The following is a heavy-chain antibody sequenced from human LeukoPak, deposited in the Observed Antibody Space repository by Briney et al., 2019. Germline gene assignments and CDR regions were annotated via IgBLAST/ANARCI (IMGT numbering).Heavy chain of an antibody. V-gene: IGHV4-38-2*01. D-gene: IGHD6-13*01. J-gene: IGHJ5*01. CDR3: ARHPAPGIAAAGRYAFDS. CDR1: GYSISSGYY. CDR2: IYYSGST. Sequence: SETLSLTCAASGYSISSGYYWGWIRQPPGKGLEWIGSIYYSGSTYYNPSLMSRVTISVDTSKDQFSLKVTSVTAADTAVYYCARHPAPGIAAAGRYAFDSWGQGTLVTVSS.